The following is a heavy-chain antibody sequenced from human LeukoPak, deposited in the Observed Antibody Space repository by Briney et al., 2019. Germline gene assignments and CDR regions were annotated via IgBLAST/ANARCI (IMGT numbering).Heavy chain of an antibody. V-gene: IGHV4-38-2*01. CDR3: ARQGTYSSSWSSFDY. D-gene: IGHD6-13*01. CDR1: GYSISSGYY. Sequence: KTSETLSRTCAGSGYSISSGYYWGWIRQPPGKWLEWIGGNYHSGSTYYNPSLKSRVTTSVDTSTDQFSLKLSSVPAADTAVYYCARQGTYSSSWSSFDYWGQGTLVTVSS. J-gene: IGHJ4*02. CDR2: NYHSGST.